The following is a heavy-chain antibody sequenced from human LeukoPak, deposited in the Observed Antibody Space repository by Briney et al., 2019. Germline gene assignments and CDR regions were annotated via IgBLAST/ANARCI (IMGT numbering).Heavy chain of an antibody. CDR1: GGTFSSYA. CDR2: IIPILGIA. CDR3: ARDPLTTTKWELRGTRDYRLFDY. Sequence: GASVKVSCKASGGTFSSYAISWVRQAPGQGLEWMGRIIPILGIANYAQKFQGRVTITADKSTSTAYMELSSLRSEDTAVYYCARDPLTTTKWELRGTRDYRLFDYWGQGTLVTVSS. V-gene: IGHV1-69*04. D-gene: IGHD1-26*01. J-gene: IGHJ4*02.